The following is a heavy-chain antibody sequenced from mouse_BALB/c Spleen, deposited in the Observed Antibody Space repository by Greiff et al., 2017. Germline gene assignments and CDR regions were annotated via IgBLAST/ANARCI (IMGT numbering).Heavy chain of an antibody. V-gene: IGHV1S29*02. CDR3: ARALWLRRRDYWYFDV. J-gene: IGHJ1*01. CDR2: IYPYNGGT. Sequence: VQLQQSGPELVKPGASVKISCKASGYTFTDYNMHWVKQSHGKSLEWIGYIYPYNGGTGYNQKFKSKATLTVDNSSSTAYMELRSLTSEDSAVYYCARALWLRRRDYWYFDVWGAGTTVTVSS. D-gene: IGHD2-2*01. CDR1: GYTFTDYN.